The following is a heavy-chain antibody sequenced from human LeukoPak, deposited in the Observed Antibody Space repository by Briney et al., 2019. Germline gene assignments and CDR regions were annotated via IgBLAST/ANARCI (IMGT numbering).Heavy chain of an antibody. Sequence: SETLSLTCTVSGGSISSYYWSWIRQPPGKGLEWIGYIYYSGSINYNPSLKSRVTISADTSKNQFSLKLSSVTAADTAVYYCARDRQSVFDYWGQGTLVTVSS. CDR3: ARDRQSVFDY. D-gene: IGHD6-6*01. CDR1: GGSISSYY. CDR2: IYYSGSI. V-gene: IGHV4-59*01. J-gene: IGHJ4*02.